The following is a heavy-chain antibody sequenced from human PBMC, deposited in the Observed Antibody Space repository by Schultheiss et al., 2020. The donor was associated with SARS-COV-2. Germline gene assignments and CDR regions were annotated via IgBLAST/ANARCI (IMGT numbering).Heavy chain of an antibody. V-gene: IGHV3-53*01. CDR1: GFTVSSNY. CDR3: ARELTAGEFSKEYYYGMDV. J-gene: IGHJ6*02. CDR2: IYSGGST. D-gene: IGHD3-16*01. Sequence: GGSLRLSCAASGFTVSSNYMSWVRQAPGKGLEWVSVIYSGGSTYYADSVKGRFTISRDNSKNSLYLQMNSLRAEDTAVYYCARELTAGEFSKEYYYGMDVWGQGTTVTVSS.